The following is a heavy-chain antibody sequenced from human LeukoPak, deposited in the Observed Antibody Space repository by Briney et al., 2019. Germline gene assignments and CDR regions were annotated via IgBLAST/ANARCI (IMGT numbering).Heavy chain of an antibody. CDR1: GFTFSTHW. D-gene: IGHD5-12*01. CDR2: IKTDGSRA. J-gene: IGHJ4*01. V-gene: IGHV3-74*01. Sequence: GGPLRLSCAASGFTFSTHWMHWVPQAPGKGVVWVSHIKTDGSRATYADSVKGRFTISRDNAKNTLYLQMNSLRAEDTAVYYCARDRGYTQDYWGQGTLFTVSS. CDR3: ARDRGYTQDY.